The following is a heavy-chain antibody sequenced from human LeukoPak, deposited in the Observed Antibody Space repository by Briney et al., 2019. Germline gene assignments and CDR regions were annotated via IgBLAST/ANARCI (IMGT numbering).Heavy chain of an antibody. Sequence: SETLSLTCTVSGDSFSYFYWSWIRQPPGKGLEWIGYIYNSGSTNYNPSLKSRVTISLDTSKNQSSLKLSSVTAADTAVYYCARGVVAAAGRTFDFWGQGTLVTVSS. CDR3: ARGVVAAAGRTFDF. CDR1: GDSFSYFY. CDR2: IYNSGST. V-gene: IGHV4-59*01. D-gene: IGHD6-13*01. J-gene: IGHJ4*02.